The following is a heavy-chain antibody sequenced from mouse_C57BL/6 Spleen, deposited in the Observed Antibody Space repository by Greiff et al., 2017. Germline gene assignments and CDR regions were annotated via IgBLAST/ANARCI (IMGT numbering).Heavy chain of an antibody. CDR1: GYTFTSYW. Sequence: QVQLQQPGAELVRPGSSVKLSCKASGYTFTSYWMHWVKQRPIQGLEWIGNIDPSDSETHYNQKFKDKATLPVDKSSSTAYMQLSSLTSDDSAVYYCAQGFHWYFDVWGTGATDTVSS. CDR3: AQGFHWYFDV. V-gene: IGHV1-52*01. CDR2: IDPSDSET. J-gene: IGHJ1*03.